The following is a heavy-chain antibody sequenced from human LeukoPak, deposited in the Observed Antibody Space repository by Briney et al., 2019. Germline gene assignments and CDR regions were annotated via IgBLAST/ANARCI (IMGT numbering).Heavy chain of an antibody. CDR1: EFTFSSYG. D-gene: IGHD1-1*01. V-gene: IGHV3-23*01. J-gene: IGHJ4*02. Sequence: GGSLRLSCAASEFTFSSYGMSWVRQAPGKGLEWVSSISGSGGSTQYADSVQGRFAISRDNSKNTLYLQMNSLRVEDTAVYYCANRHWNGTLRYFDYWGQGTLVTVSS. CDR2: ISGSGGST. CDR3: ANRHWNGTLRYFDY.